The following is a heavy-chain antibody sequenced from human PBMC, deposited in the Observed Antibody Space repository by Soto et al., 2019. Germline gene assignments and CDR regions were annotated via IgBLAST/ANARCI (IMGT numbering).Heavy chain of an antibody. J-gene: IGHJ6*03. V-gene: IGHV4-34*01. Sequence: SETLSLTCAVYGGSFSGYYWSWIRQPPGKGLEWIGKINQSGSTNYNLSLKSRVTISGDTSKNQFSLKLSSVTAADTAVYYCARGVENCSGGSCYSGYQYYDYMDVWGKGTTVTVSS. CDR3: ARGVENCSGGSCYSGYQYYDYMDV. D-gene: IGHD2-15*01. CDR2: INQSGST. CDR1: GGSFSGYY.